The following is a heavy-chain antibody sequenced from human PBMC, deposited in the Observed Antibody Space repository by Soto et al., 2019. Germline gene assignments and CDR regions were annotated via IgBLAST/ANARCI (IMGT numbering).Heavy chain of an antibody. D-gene: IGHD2-21*02. J-gene: IGHJ2*01. CDR2: IKSKTDGGTT. CDR1: GFTFSNAW. CDR3: TPEVVVVTAREDEYFDL. V-gene: IGHV3-15*01. Sequence: EVQLVESGGGLVKPGGSLRLSCAASGFTFSNAWMSWVRQAPGKGLEWVGRIKSKTDGGTTDYAAPVKGRFTISRDDSKNTLYLQMNSLKTEDTAVYYCTPEVVVVTAREDEYFDLWGRGTLVTVSS.